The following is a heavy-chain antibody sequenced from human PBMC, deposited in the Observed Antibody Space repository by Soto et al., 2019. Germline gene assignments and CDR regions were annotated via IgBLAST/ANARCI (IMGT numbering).Heavy chain of an antibody. CDR2: ISYDGSNK. CDR3: AKDGIAMYYDFDF. V-gene: IGHV3-30*18. D-gene: IGHD3-3*01. J-gene: IGHJ4*02. Sequence: QVQLVESGGGVVQPGRSLRLYCAASGFTFSSYGMHWVRQDPGKGLEWVAVISYDGSNKYYADSVKGRFTISRDNSKNTLYLQMNSLRAEDTAVYYCAKDGIAMYYDFDFWGQGTLVTVS. CDR1: GFTFSSYG.